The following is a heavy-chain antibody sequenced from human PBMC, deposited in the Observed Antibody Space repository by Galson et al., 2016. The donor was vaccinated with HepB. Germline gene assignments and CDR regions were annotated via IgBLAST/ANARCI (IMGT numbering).Heavy chain of an antibody. CDR1: GFIVSSHV. CDR3: AREWSMDV. J-gene: IGHJ4*02. D-gene: IGHD2-8*02. Sequence: SLRLSCAASGFIVSSHVMNWVRQVPGKGLECVAFLSYDGITQYYTDSVRGRFTISRDNAKNTLYLEMKSLSPEDTAVYYCAREWSMDVWGQGTLVTVSS. CDR2: LSYDGITQ. V-gene: IGHV3-30*04.